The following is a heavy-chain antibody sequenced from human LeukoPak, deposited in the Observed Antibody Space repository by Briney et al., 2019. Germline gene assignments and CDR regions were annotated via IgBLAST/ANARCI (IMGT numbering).Heavy chain of an antibody. Sequence: ASVKVSCKASGYTFTSYGISWVRQAPGQGLEWMGWISAYNGNTNYAQKLQGRVTMTTDTSTSTAYMELRSLRSDDTAVYYCAKPQARGYDSSGYYYWVAFDIWGQGTMVTVSS. CDR1: GYTFTSYG. CDR3: AKPQARGYDSSGYYYWVAFDI. D-gene: IGHD3-22*01. V-gene: IGHV1-18*01. CDR2: ISAYNGNT. J-gene: IGHJ3*02.